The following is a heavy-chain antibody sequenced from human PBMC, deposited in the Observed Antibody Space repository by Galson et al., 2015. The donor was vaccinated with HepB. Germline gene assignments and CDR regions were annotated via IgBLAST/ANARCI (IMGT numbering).Heavy chain of an antibody. CDR3: TTLHNIVVVATAHRRDNYYYMDV. CDR1: GFTFSNAW. CDR2: IKSKTDGGTT. V-gene: IGHV3-15*01. J-gene: IGHJ6*03. Sequence: SLRLSCAASGFTFSNAWMSWVRQAPGKGLEWVGRIKSKTDGGTTDYAAPVKGRFTISRDDSKNMLYLQMKSLKTEDTAVYYCTTLHNIVVVATAHRRDNYYYMDVWGKGTTVTVSS. D-gene: IGHD2-2*01.